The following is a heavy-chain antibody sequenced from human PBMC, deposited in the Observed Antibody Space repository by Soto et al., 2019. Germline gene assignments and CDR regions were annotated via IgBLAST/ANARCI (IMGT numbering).Heavy chain of an antibody. V-gene: IGHV3-30*02. CDR2: IRFDGSNI. J-gene: IGHJ4*02. Sequence: QVHLVESGGGVVQPGGSLRLSCAVPGIIFTGYGMHWVRQAPGKGLEWVAIIRFDGSNIHYADSVKGRFTISRDNSKNKLYLQMNSLRAEDTAVYYCARDGVGGTGFFGYFDYWGQGALVTVSS. D-gene: IGHD1-26*01. CDR1: GIIFTGYG. CDR3: ARDGVGGTGFFGYFDY.